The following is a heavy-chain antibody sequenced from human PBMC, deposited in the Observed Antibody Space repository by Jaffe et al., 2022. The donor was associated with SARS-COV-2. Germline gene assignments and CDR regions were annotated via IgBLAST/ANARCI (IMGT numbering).Heavy chain of an antibody. Sequence: EVQLVESGGGLVQPGGSLRLSCAASGFTFSSSAMTWVRQAPGKGLEWVSSFIGRDGRTYYADSVKGRFTISRDNSKNTLYLQMNSLRAEDTAVYYCAKDGYDVADYWGQGTLVTVSS. CDR3: AKDGYDVADY. CDR2: FIGRDGRT. D-gene: IGHD5-12*01. J-gene: IGHJ4*02. CDR1: GFTFSSSA. V-gene: IGHV3-23*04.